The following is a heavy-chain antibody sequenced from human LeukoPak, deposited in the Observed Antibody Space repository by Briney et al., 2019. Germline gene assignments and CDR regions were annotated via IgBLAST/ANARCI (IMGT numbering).Heavy chain of an antibody. V-gene: IGHV3-23*01. CDR2: ISGSGGST. Sequence: GGSLRLSCAASGFTFSSYAMSWVRQAPGKGLEWVSAISGSGGSTYYADSVKGRITISRDNSKNTLYLQMNSLRAEDTAVYYCAKGALQWLDRRHYFDYWGQGTLVTVSS. J-gene: IGHJ4*02. CDR1: GFTFSSYA. D-gene: IGHD6-19*01. CDR3: AKGALQWLDRRHYFDY.